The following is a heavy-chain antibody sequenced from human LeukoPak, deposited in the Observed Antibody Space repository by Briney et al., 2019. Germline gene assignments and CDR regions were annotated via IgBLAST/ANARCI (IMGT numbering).Heavy chain of an antibody. D-gene: IGHD3-16*02. J-gene: IGHJ5*02. CDR2: IIPIFGTA. Sequence: GASVKVSCKASGGTFSSYAISWVRQAPGQGLEWMGGIIPIFGTANYAQKFQGRVTITTDESTSTAYMELSSLRSEDTAVYYCARVGSYDYVWGSYRYTTFDPWGQGTLVTVSS. V-gene: IGHV1-69*05. CDR3: ARVGSYDYVWGSYRYTTFDP. CDR1: GGTFSSYA.